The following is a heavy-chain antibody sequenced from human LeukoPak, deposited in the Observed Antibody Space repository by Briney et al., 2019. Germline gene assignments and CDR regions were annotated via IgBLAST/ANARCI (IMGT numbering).Heavy chain of an antibody. CDR2: ISSSGNNT. D-gene: IGHD2/OR15-2a*01. CDR3: ARDWFHAIDY. Sequence: PGGSLRLPCAASGFTFNSYAMNWVRQAPGKGLEWVSTISSSGNNTYYTDSVKGRFTISRDNAKNTLYLQMNSLRAEDTAVYYCARDWFHAIDYWGQGTLVTVSS. J-gene: IGHJ4*02. CDR1: GFTFNSYA. V-gene: IGHV3-23*01.